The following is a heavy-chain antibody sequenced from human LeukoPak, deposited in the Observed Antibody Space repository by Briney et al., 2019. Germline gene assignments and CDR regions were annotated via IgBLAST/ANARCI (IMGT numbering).Heavy chain of an antibody. J-gene: IGHJ4*02. V-gene: IGHV3-30*02. CDR2: IRYDGSNK. D-gene: IGHD6-19*01. CDR3: AKDMAVAGTGDFDY. Sequence: GGSLRLSCAASGFTFSSYGMHWVRQAPGKGLEWVAFIRYDGSNKYYADSVKGRFTISRDNSKNTLYLQMNSLRAEDTAVYYCAKDMAVAGTGDFDYWGQGTLVTVSS. CDR1: GFTFSSYG.